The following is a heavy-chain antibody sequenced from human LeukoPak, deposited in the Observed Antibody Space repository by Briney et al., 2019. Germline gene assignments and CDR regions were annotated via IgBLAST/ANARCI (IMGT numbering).Heavy chain of an antibody. CDR3: ARGFRGGYVSPFDY. CDR1: GGSISSYY. CDR2: IYYSGST. D-gene: IGHD5-12*01. Sequence: PSEALSLTCTVSGGSISSYYWSWIRQPPGKGLEWIGYIYYSGSTNYNPSLKSRVTILVDTSKNQFSLKLSSVTAADTAVYYCARGFRGGYVSPFDYWGQGTLVTVSS. J-gene: IGHJ4*02. V-gene: IGHV4-59*01.